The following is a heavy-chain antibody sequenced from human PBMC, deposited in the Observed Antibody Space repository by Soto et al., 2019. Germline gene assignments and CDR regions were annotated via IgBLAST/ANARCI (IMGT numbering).Heavy chain of an antibody. D-gene: IGHD6-13*01. CDR2: ISAYNRNT. V-gene: IGHV1-18*01. Sequence: GASVKVSCRASGYTFTSYGLSWVRQAPGQGLEWMGWISAYNRNTNYAQKLQGRVTMTTDTSTSTAYMELRSLRSDATAVYYCARVIAAAADFDYWGQGTLVTVSS. CDR1: GYTFTSYG. CDR3: ARVIAAAADFDY. J-gene: IGHJ4*02.